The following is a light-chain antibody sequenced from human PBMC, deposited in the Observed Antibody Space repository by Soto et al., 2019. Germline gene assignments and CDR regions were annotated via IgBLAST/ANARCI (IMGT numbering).Light chain of an antibody. Sequence: QSVLTQPPSASGTPGQRVTISCSGSSSNIGRNYVYWYQHLSGAAPKLLIYRDNRRPSGVPDRFSGSKSGTSASLAISGLRSDDEADYYCSSHAGTYPGVFGGGTKLTVL. CDR3: SSHAGTYPGV. J-gene: IGLJ3*02. CDR1: SSNIGRNY. CDR2: RDN. V-gene: IGLV1-47*01.